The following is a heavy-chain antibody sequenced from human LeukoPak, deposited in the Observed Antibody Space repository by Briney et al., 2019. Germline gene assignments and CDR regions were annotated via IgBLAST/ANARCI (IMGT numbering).Heavy chain of an antibody. Sequence: ASVKVSCKTAGYSETFYGITWVRQVAGQGLEWMGWISAQHGQTEYAPNSQDRVTMTTDTYTNKAYMELRRLRSDDTAVYYCAGSLGYCTSNVCYLKYWGQGTLVTVSS. V-gene: IGHV1-18*01. CDR1: GYSETFYG. CDR3: AGSLGYCTSNVCYLKY. J-gene: IGHJ4*02. D-gene: IGHD2-8*01. CDR2: ISAQHGQT.